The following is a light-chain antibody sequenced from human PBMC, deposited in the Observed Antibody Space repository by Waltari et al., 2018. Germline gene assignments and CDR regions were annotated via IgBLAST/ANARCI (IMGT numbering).Light chain of an antibody. CDR3: QSYDTSLSVV. CDR1: GSNIGAGYA. CDR2: GTS. Sequence: QSVLTQPPSVSGAPGPRVTIPCTGSGSNIGAGYAVPWYPQLPGKAPKPLIYGTSTRPLGVPDRYFGSQSGTSASLAITGLQAEDEADYYCQSYDTSLSVVFGGGTKLTVL. V-gene: IGLV1-40*01. J-gene: IGLJ2*01.